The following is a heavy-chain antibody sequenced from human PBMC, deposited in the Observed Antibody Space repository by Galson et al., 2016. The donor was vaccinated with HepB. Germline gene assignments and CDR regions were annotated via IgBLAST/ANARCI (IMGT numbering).Heavy chain of an antibody. Sequence: SLRLSCAASGFSFGLYYMAWIRQAPGKGLEWVSSISGGSTYTHYADSGKGRFTISTDNAKNSLYLHMNSLRDEATAVYYCARGGYYDTEDAFDIWGQGTMVTVSS. D-gene: IGHD3-22*01. CDR2: ISGGSTYT. CDR3: ARGGYYDTEDAFDI. V-gene: IGHV3-11*06. CDR1: GFSFGLYY. J-gene: IGHJ3*02.